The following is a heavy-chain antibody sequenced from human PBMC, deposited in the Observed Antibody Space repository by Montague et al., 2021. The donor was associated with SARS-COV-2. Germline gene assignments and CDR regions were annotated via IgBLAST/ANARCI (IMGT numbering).Heavy chain of an antibody. V-gene: IGHV4-39*01. J-gene: IGHJ5*02. CDR1: GDSTSCPNCY. CDR3: ARHRNYGDHSLDNWFHP. D-gene: IGHD4-17*01. Sequence: SETLSLTCTVSGDSTSCPNCYWGWIRQPPGKGLVWVGTIYNSGTTXYXXXXKXRLTISIDTSKNQFSLKLSSVTAADTAVYYCARHRNYGDHSLDNWFHPWGQGTLVTVSS. CDR2: IYNSGTT.